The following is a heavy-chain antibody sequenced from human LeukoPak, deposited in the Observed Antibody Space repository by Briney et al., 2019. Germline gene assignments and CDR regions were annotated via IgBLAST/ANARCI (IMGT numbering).Heavy chain of an antibody. CDR1: GYSISSSNW. V-gene: IGHV4-28*06. CDR2: IYYSGST. Sequence: SETLSLTCAVSGYSISSSNWWGWIRQPPGKGLEWIGYIYYSGSTNYNPSLKSRVTMSVDTSKNQFSLKLSSVTALDTAVYYCARIGGVNYYDSSGYVMDVWGKGTTVTISS. D-gene: IGHD3-22*01. CDR3: ARIGGVNYYDSSGYVMDV. J-gene: IGHJ6*04.